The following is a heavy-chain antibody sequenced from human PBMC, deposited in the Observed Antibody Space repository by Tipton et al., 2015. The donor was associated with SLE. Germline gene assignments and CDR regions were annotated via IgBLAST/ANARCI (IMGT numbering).Heavy chain of an antibody. CDR1: GGTISSDPYF. Sequence: LRLSCTVSGGTISSDPYFWGWIRQPPGKGLEWIGTIYYSGSTYYNLSLKSRVTISVDTSRNQFSLRLISVTAADTAVYYCATFSQSRLFDYWGQGTLVTVSS. V-gene: IGHV4-39*07. D-gene: IGHD3-3*02. CDR3: ATFSQSRLFDY. J-gene: IGHJ4*02. CDR2: IYYSGST.